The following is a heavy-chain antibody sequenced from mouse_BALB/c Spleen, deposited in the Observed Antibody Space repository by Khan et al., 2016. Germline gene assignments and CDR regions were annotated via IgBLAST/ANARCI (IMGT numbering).Heavy chain of an antibody. CDR2: IDPSDSET. CDR3: GGLWDWYVDV. V-gene: IGHV1-61*01. Sequence: QVRLQQSGAELVRPGASVKLSCKASGYTFTNYWMNWVKQRPGQGLEWIGMIDPSDSETHSNQMFKDKATLTVDKSSSTAYMHLSSLKSEDSAVDDWGGLWDWYVDVRGAGTTVTVSS. D-gene: IGHD1-1*02. J-gene: IGHJ1*01. CDR1: GYTFTNYW.